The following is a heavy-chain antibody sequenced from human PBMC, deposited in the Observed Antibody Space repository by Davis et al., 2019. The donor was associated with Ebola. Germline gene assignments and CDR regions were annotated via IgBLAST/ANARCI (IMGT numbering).Heavy chain of an antibody. Sequence: MPPETLSLTCAVSGGSISSGGSSWSWIRQPPGKGLEWIGFIFYSGSTYYNPSLKSRVTMSVDTSKNQFSLRLSSVTAADTAVYYCARSYYYDITWYYGMDVWGKGTTVTVSS. CDR2: IFYSGST. D-gene: IGHD3-22*01. J-gene: IGHJ6*04. CDR1: GGSISSGGSS. V-gene: IGHV4-30-4*07. CDR3: ARSYYYDITWYYGMDV.